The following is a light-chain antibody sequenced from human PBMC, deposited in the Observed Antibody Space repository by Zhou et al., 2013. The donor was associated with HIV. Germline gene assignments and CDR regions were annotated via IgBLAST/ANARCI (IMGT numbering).Light chain of an antibody. CDR1: QSISTS. CDR3: QQSYGSLLT. V-gene: IGKV1-39*01. Sequence: DIQMTQSPSSLSASVGDRVTITCRASQSISTSLNWYQQKPGKAPKLLIYDASSVQSGVPSRFTGSGSGTDFTLTISSLQPEDFATYYCQQSYGSLLTFGQGTRLDIK. CDR2: DAS. J-gene: IGKJ5*01.